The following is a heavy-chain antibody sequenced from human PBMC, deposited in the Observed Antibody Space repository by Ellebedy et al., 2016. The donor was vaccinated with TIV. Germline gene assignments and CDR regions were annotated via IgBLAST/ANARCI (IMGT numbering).Heavy chain of an antibody. V-gene: IGHV3-7*01. Sequence: GESLKISCAASGFTFGTYWMTWVRQAPGKGLEWVANIKQDGSEKYYVDSVKGRFTISRDNAKNSLYLQMNSLRAEDTAAYYCARAGSYAVHYWGQGTLVTVSS. J-gene: IGHJ4*02. D-gene: IGHD1-26*01. CDR1: GFTFGTYW. CDR2: IKQDGSEK. CDR3: ARAGSYAVHY.